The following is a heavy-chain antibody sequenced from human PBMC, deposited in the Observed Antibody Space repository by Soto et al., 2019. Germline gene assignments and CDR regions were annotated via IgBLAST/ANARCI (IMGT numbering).Heavy chain of an antibody. CDR3: VAASPQLTPGS. J-gene: IGHJ4*02. CDR1: GFIFRNYA. CDR2: IWHDGSNK. V-gene: IGHV3-33*01. D-gene: IGHD1-26*01. Sequence: QIHLVESGGGVVQPGRSLRLSCAASGFIFRNYAMHWVRQAPGKGLEWVAIIWHDGSNKYSADSVKGRFTISRDNSENILFLQMNSLRAEDTAMYHCVAASPQLTPGSWGQGTLVTVSS.